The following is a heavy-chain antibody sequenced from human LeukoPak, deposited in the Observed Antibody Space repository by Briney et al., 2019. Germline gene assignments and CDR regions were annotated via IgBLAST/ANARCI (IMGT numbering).Heavy chain of an antibody. CDR3: ARGRSSGYYYAY. CDR2: INPSGGST. CDR1: GNTFTSYY. J-gene: IGHJ4*02. Sequence: ASVKVSCKASGNTFTSYYMHWVRQAPGQGLEWMGIINPSGGSTSYAQKFQGRVTMTRDMSTSTVYMELSSLRSEDTAVYYCARGRSSGYYYAYWGQGTLVTVSS. D-gene: IGHD3-22*01. V-gene: IGHV1-46*01.